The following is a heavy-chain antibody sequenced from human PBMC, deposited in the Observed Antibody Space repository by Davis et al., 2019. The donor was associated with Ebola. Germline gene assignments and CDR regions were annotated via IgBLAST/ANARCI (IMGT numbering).Heavy chain of an antibody. V-gene: IGHV5-10-1*01. J-gene: IGHJ5*02. CDR1: GYSFTSYR. CDR3: ARHLGLYGWFDP. Sequence: GESLKISCKGSGYSFTSYRISWVRQMPGKGLEWMGRIDPSDSYTNYSPSFQGHVTISADKSISTAYLQWSSLKASDTAMYYCARHLGLYGWFDPWGQGTLVTVSS. D-gene: IGHD3-16*01. CDR2: IDPSDSYT.